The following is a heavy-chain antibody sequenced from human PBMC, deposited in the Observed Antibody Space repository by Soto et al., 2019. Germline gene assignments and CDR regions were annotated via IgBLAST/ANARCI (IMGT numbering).Heavy chain of an antibody. J-gene: IGHJ4*02. CDR2: IYYSGST. V-gene: IGHV4-59*01. D-gene: IGHD2-15*01. Sequence: SETLSLTCTVSGGSISSYYWSWIRQPPGKGLEWIGYIYYSGSTNYNPSLKSRVTISVDTSKNQFSLKLSSVTAADTAVYYCARVPPRYCSGGSCYSGVFDYWGQGTLVTVSS. CDR3: ARVPPRYCSGGSCYSGVFDY. CDR1: GGSISSYY.